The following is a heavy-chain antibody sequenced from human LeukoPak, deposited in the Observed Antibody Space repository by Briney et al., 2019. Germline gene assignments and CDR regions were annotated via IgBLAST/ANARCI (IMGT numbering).Heavy chain of an antibody. CDR3: ARHDWFDP. Sequence: GGSLRLSCAASGFTFSSYAMSWVRQAPGKGLEWVSVLYDGGSTYYADSVKGRFTISGDNSKNTVYLQMNNLRAEDTAVYYCARHDWFDPWGRGTLVTVSS. J-gene: IGHJ5*02. V-gene: IGHV3-66*04. CDR1: GFTFSSYA. CDR2: LYDGGST.